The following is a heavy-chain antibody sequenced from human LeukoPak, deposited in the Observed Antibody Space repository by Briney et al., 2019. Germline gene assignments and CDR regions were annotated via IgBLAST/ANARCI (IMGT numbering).Heavy chain of an antibody. V-gene: IGHV4-39*02. CDR1: GDYISSSNYY. CDR2: IYYSGST. D-gene: IGHD3-22*01. J-gene: IGHJ1*01. Sequence: PSETLSLTCTLSGDYISSSNYYWGWIRQPPGKGLEWIGDIYYSGSTYYNASLKSRVSISIATSNNHFSLHLSSLTAADTALYYCARRRYYDSTGYLDWGHGTLVTVSS. CDR3: ARRRYYDSTGYLD.